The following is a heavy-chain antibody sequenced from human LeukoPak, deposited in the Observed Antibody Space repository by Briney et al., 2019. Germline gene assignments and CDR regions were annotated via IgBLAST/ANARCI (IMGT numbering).Heavy chain of an antibody. CDR3: ARARGDHYSFDY. V-gene: IGHV5-10-1*01. J-gene: IGHJ4*02. CDR1: GYSFTSYW. D-gene: IGHD3-10*01. CDR2: IDPSDSYT. Sequence: GEPLKISCKGYGYSFTSYWIIWVRQMPGKGLEWIGRIDPSDSYTNYSPSLQGHVTISADKSISAAYLQWSNLKASDTAMYYCARARGDHYSFDYWGQGTLVTVSS.